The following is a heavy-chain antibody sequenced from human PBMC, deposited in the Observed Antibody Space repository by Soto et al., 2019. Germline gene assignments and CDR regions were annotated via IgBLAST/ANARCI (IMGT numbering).Heavy chain of an antibody. CDR1: GGSMNIDHYH. Sequence: QLQLQESGPGLVRPSQTLSLTGTVSGGSMNIDHYHWTCIRQAPGKGLEWIGSIHYSGRIQSNPSLQSRLTMSVDTSQNLFSLNLGSVTAADTAVYFWVREDDGGARDYDGLEVWGKGTTVTFSS. V-gene: IGHV4-30-4*01. CDR3: VREDDGGARDYDGLEV. CDR2: IHYSGRI. J-gene: IGHJ6*04. D-gene: IGHD4-17*01.